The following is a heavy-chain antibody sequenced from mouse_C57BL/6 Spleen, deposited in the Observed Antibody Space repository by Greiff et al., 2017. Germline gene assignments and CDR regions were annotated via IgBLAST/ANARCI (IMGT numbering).Heavy chain of an antibody. CDR3: ARNGGYYYWYFDV. CDR1: GFSLTSYG. D-gene: IGHD2-3*01. J-gene: IGHJ1*03. V-gene: IGHV2-2*01. Sequence: VKLVESGPGLVQPSQSLSITCTASGFSLTSYGVHWVRQSPGKGLEWLGVIWSGGSTDYNAAFISSLSISKDDSKSQVFFKMNSLRADDTAIYYCARNGGYYYWYFDVWGTGTTVTVSS. CDR2: IWSGGST.